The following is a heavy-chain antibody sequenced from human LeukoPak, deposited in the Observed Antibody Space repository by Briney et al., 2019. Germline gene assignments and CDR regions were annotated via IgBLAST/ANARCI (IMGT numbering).Heavy chain of an antibody. D-gene: IGHD1-26*01. CDR2: INPNSGGT. CDR3: TRGSLSGSSRDY. CDR1: GYTFTGYY. J-gene: IGHJ4*02. V-gene: IGHV1-2*02. Sequence: ASVKVSCKASGYTFTGYYMHWVRQAPGQGLEWMGWINPNSGGTNYAQKFQGRVTMTRNSSIDTAYMELSGLRSEDTAVYYCTRGSLSGSSRDYWGQGTLLTVSS.